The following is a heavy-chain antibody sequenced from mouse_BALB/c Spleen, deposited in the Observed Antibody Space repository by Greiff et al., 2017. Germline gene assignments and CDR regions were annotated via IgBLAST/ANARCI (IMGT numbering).Heavy chain of an antibody. J-gene: IGHJ3*01. CDR2: ISYDGSN. V-gene: IGHV3-6*02. CDR3: AIYYYGSSAWFAY. CDR1: GYSITSGYY. D-gene: IGHD1-1*01. Sequence: EVQLQQSGPGLVKPSQSLSLTCSVTGYSITSGYYWNWIRQFPGNKLEWRGYISYDGSNNYNPSLKNRISITRDTSKNQFFLKLNSVTTEDTATYYCAIYYYGSSAWFAYWGQGTLVTVSA.